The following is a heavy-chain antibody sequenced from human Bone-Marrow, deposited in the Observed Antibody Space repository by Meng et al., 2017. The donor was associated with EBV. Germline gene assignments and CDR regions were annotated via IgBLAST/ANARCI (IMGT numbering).Heavy chain of an antibody. J-gene: IGHJ4*02. Sequence: EVQLVESGGXLVKPGXSLSFSCAASGFTFSSYSMNWVRQAPGKGLEWVSSISSSSSYIYYADSVKGRFTISRDNAKNSLYLQMNSLRAEDTAVYYCALGYSPPKFDYWGQGTMVTVSS. CDR1: GFTFSSYS. CDR2: ISSSSSYI. V-gene: IGHV3-21*01. D-gene: IGHD5-18*01. CDR3: ALGYSPPKFDY.